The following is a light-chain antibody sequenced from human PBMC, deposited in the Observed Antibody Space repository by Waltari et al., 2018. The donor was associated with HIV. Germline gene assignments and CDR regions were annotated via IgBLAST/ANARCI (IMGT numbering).Light chain of an antibody. V-gene: IGLV3-10*01. CDR1: ALPRKY. J-gene: IGLJ2*01. CDR2: EDN. CDR3: FSTDSSGHQRV. Sequence: SYELTQPPSVSVSPGQTARITCSGDALPRKYAYWYQQKSGQAPVLVIYEDNKRPSEIPEKCSGSNSGAVATLTISGAQVDEEADYDCFSTDSSGHQRVVGGGTSLTVL.